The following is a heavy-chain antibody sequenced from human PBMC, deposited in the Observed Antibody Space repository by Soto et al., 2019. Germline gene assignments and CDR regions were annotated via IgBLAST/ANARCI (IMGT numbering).Heavy chain of an antibody. CDR2: TNPRDGST. CDR3: ARSYVTSRPIDV. J-gene: IGHJ4*02. Sequence: QVQLVQSGAEVKKPGASVKVSCKASGYSLTGYYMHWVRRAPGQGLEWMGITNPRDGSTNYAQKFQGRVTMTSDTSTITVYMEMSSLRSDDTAMYYCARSYVTSRPIDVWGQGTLVTVSS. D-gene: IGHD3-10*02. CDR1: GYSLTGYY. V-gene: IGHV1-46*01.